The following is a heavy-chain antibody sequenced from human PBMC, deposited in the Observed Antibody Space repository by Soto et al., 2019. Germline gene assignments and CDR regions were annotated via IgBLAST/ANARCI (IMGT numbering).Heavy chain of an antibody. V-gene: IGHV3-23*01. D-gene: IGHD2-2*01. J-gene: IGHJ4*02. Sequence: GGSLRLSCAASGFTFSNNAMTWVRQAPGKGLEWVSGISGSGGTTYYADSVKGRFTISRDNSKNTLYLQMNSLKAEDTAVYYCASRPPVGYCSTTSCYLDYWGLGTLVT. CDR2: ISGSGGTT. CDR1: GFTFSNNA. CDR3: ASRPPVGYCSTTSCYLDY.